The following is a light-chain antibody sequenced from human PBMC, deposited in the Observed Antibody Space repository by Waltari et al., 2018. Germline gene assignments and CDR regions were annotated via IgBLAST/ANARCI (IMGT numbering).Light chain of an antibody. Sequence: DIVLTQSPDSLPVSLGESSTSTSRSSPSLLYISNNRNYLAWYQQKPGQPPKLLIYGSSSRQIGVPGRFRGSGSGTDFSLTISSLQAEDVAIYYCQQYHSSPYTFGRGTKLEIK. V-gene: IGKV4-1*01. CDR2: GSS. CDR3: QQYHSSPYT. CDR1: PSLLYISNNRNY. J-gene: IGKJ2*01.